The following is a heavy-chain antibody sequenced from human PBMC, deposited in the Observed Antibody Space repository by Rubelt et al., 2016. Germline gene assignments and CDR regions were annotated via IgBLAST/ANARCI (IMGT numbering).Heavy chain of an antibody. Sequence: LWGRGGGVVQPGRSLRLSCAPSGFTFSSHGMHWVRQAPGKGLEWVAVVWYDGSHQYYGDSVKGRFTISRDNSKKTLYLQMNSLRAEDTALYYCTVQDAYWGQGTQVTVSS. J-gene: IGHJ4*02. CDR2: VWYDGSHQ. D-gene: IGHD2-15*01. CDR1: GFTFSSHG. CDR3: TVQDAY. V-gene: IGHV3-33*01.